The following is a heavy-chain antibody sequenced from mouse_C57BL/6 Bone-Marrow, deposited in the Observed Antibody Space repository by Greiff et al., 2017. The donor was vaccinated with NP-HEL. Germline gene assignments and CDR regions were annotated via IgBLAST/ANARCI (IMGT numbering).Heavy chain of an antibody. Sequence: QVQLQQPGAELVKPGASVKLSCKASGYTFTSYWMHWVKQRPGQGLEWIGMIHPNSGSTNYNEKFKSKATLTVDKSSSTAYMQLSSLTSEDSAVYYCARRGSNCWYVDVWGTGTTVTVSS. J-gene: IGHJ1*03. V-gene: IGHV1-64*01. CDR1: GYTFTSYW. CDR3: ARRGSNCWYVDV. CDR2: IHPNSGST. D-gene: IGHD2-5*01.